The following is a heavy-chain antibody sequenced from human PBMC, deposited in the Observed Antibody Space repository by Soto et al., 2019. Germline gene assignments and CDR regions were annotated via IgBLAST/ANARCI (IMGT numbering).Heavy chain of an antibody. CDR3: ARRREFWSGHYGMDV. J-gene: IGHJ6*02. D-gene: IGHD3-3*01. CDR2: IYPGDSDT. Sequence: GESLKISCKGSGYNFTSYWIGWVRQMPGKGLEWMGVIYPGDSDTRYSPSFQGQVTFSADKSISTAYLQWSSLKASDTAMYYCARRREFWSGHYGMDVWGQGTTVTVSS. V-gene: IGHV5-51*01. CDR1: GYNFTSYW.